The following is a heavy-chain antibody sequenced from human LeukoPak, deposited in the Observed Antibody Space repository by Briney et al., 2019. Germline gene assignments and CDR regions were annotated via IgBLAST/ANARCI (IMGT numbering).Heavy chain of an antibody. J-gene: IGHJ4*02. Sequence: GGSLRLSCAASGFTLSSYWMLWVRQAPGKGPVWVSRIYSDGSSPSYADSVKGRLTIYRDNAKNTLYLQMSSLRADDTAVYYCVRDNSGFYDYWGQGTLVTVSS. D-gene: IGHD3-22*01. CDR1: GFTLSSYW. V-gene: IGHV3-74*01. CDR2: IYSDGSSP. CDR3: VRDNSGFYDY.